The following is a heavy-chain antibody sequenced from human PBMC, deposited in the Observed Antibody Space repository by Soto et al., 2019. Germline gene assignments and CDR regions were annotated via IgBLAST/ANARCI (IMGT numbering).Heavy chain of an antibody. CDR2: IFHTGST. J-gene: IGHJ4*02. V-gene: IGHV4-38-2*02. CDR1: GGSISSGYH. CDR3: ARGTLTSYFDC. Sequence: PSETLSLTCTVSGGSISSGYHWAWIRQPPGMRLEWAASIFHTGSTYYNPSLTSRVTISVDTSKNHFSLKLSSVTAADTAVYYCARGTLTSYFDCWGQGTLVTVSS.